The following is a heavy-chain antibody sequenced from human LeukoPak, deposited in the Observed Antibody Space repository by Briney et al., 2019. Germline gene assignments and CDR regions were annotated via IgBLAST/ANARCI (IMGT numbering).Heavy chain of an antibody. CDR3: ASLPDYFWSGSHFDY. CDR1: GYTFTGYY. D-gene: IGHD3-3*01. CDR2: INPNSGGT. V-gene: IGHV1-2*02. J-gene: IGHJ4*02. Sequence: ASVKVSCKASGYTFTGYYMHWVRQAPGQGLEWMGWINPNSGGTNYARKFQGRVTMTRDTSISTAYMELSRLRSDDTAVYYCASLPDYFWSGSHFDYWGQGTLVTVSS.